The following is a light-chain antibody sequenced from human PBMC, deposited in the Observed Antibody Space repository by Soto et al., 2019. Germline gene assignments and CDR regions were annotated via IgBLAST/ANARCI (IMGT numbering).Light chain of an antibody. J-gene: IGKJ1*01. CDR2: TGS. V-gene: IGKV1-12*01. Sequence: EIQMTQSPSSVSASVGDRVTNSCRASQAIDSWLAWYQQKPGEAPKLLIFTGSLLHSGVPPRFSGSGSGTDFTLTISSLQPEDFATYYCQQTLSFPPTFGQGTKVDIK. CDR3: QQTLSFPPT. CDR1: QAIDSW.